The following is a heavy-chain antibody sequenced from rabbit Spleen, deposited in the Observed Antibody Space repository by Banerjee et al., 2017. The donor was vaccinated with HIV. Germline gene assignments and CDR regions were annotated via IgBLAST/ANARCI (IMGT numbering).Heavy chain of an antibody. J-gene: IGHJ4*01. CDR3: VRELVYYFNL. Sequence: QLTETGGGLVQPGGSLTLSCKASGIDFTKYYINWVRQAPGKGLEWIGIIYAARGTTDYANSVKGRFTISRDNAQNTVFLQMTSLTAADTATYFCVRELVYYFNLWGQGTLVTVS. CDR2: IYAARGTT. CDR1: GIDFTKYY. D-gene: IGHD1-1*01. V-gene: IGHV1S7*01.